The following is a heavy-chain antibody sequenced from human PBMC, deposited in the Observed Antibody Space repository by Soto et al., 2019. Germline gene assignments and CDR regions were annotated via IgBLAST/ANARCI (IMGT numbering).Heavy chain of an antibody. CDR1: GGSFSGYY. J-gene: IGHJ4*02. Sequence: PSETLSLTCAVYGGSFSGYYWSWIRQPPGKGLEGFGEINHSGSTNYNPSLKSRVTISVDTSKNQFSLKLSSVTAADTAVYYCARVHVVLRFLEWLLPEKYFDYWGQGTLVTVSS. V-gene: IGHV4-34*01. CDR2: INHSGST. CDR3: ARVHVVLRFLEWLLPEKYFDY. D-gene: IGHD3-3*01.